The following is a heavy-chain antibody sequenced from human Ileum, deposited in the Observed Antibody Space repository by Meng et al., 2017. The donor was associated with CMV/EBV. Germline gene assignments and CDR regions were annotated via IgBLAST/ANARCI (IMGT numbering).Heavy chain of an antibody. CDR1: GASLNDYY. Sequence: QGQLPESGLGLVKPSDTLSLTCTVSGASLNDYYWSWIRQPAGKGLEWIGRIFATGTPNYNPSLKSRVTMSVDTSKNQFSLKLTSVTAADTAVYFCARDRFDPWGQGALVTVSS. CDR2: IFATGTP. J-gene: IGHJ5*02. CDR3: ARDRFDP. V-gene: IGHV4-4*07.